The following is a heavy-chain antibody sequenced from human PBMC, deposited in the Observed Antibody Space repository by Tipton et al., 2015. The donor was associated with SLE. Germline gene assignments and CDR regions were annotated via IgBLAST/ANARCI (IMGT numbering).Heavy chain of an antibody. Sequence: QVQLVQSGAEVKKPGSSVKVSCKASGGTFSSYAVSWVRQAPGQGLEWMGGIIPIFGITNYAQKFQGRVTITADESTSTAYMELSSLRSEDTAVYYCAREGGLDLLRSSGTYYPRYFDYWGQGTLVTVSS. D-gene: IGHD1-26*01. CDR3: AREGGLDLLRSSGTYYPRYFDY. CDR1: GGTFSSYA. J-gene: IGHJ4*02. V-gene: IGHV1-69*01. CDR2: IIPIFGIT.